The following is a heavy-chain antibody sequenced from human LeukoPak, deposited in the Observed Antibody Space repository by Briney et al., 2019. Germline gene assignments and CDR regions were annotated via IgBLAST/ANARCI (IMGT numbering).Heavy chain of an antibody. CDR3: ARHRGGFDL. D-gene: IGHD2-15*01. V-gene: IGHV4-34*01. J-gene: IGHJ3*01. Sequence: PSETLSLTCAVYGGSFSGYYWSWIRQPPGKGLEWIGEINHSGRTNYNPSLKSRVTISVDTSKNQFSLKLSSVTAADTAAYYCARHRGGFDLWGQGTMVTVSS. CDR1: GGSFSGYY. CDR2: INHSGRT.